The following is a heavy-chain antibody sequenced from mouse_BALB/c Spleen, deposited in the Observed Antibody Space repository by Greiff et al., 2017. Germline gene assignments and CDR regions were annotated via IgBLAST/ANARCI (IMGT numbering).Heavy chain of an antibody. CDR1: GFTFSSYA. V-gene: IGHV5-6-5*01. CDR3: ARGPITTVVAPFDY. D-gene: IGHD1-1*01. CDR2: ISSGGST. Sequence: EVKVVESGGGLVKPGGSLKLSCAASGFTFSSYAMSWVRQTPEKRLEWVASISSGGSTYYPDSVKGRFTISRDNARNNLYLQMSSLRSEDTAMYYCARGPITTVVAPFDYWGQGTTLTVSS. J-gene: IGHJ2*01.